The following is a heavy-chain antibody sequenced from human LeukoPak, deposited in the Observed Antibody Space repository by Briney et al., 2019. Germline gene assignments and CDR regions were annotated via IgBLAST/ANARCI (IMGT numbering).Heavy chain of an antibody. J-gene: IGHJ6*02. CDR3: ARIDSDPRGTYYYYGMDV. Sequence: GGSLRLSCAASGFTFSSYGMHWVRQAPGKGLEWVAVIWYDGSNKYYADSVKGRFTISRDNSKNTLYLQMNSLRAEDTAVYYCARIDSDPRGTYYYYGMDVWGQGTTVTVPS. D-gene: IGHD3-16*01. V-gene: IGHV3-33*01. CDR2: IWYDGSNK. CDR1: GFTFSSYG.